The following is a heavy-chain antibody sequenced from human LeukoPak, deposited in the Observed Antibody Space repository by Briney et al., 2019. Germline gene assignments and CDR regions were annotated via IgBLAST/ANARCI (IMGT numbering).Heavy chain of an antibody. Sequence: SETLSLTCTVSGGSISSSSYYWSWIRQPPGKGLEWIGYIYYSGSTNYNPSLKSRVTISVDTSKNQFSLKLSSVTAADTAVYYCARDRAVAGPLFRYYYYMDVWGKGTTVTVSS. J-gene: IGHJ6*03. CDR1: GGSISSSSYY. D-gene: IGHD6-19*01. CDR3: ARDRAVAGPLFRYYYYMDV. V-gene: IGHV4-61*01. CDR2: IYYSGST.